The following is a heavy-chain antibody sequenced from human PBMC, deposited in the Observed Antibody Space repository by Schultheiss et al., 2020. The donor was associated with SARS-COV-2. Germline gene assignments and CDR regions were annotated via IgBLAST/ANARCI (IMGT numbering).Heavy chain of an antibody. V-gene: IGHV1-2*02. CDR1: GYTFTGYY. J-gene: IGHJ1*01. Sequence: GESLKISCKASGYTFTGYYMHWVRQAPGQGLEWMGWINPNSGGTNYAQKFQGRVTMTRDTSISTAYMELSRLRSDDTAVYYCARVEWSYYGSGSQMFQHWGQGTLVTVSS. CDR3: ARVEWSYYGSGSQMFQH. D-gene: IGHD3-10*01. CDR2: INPNSGGT.